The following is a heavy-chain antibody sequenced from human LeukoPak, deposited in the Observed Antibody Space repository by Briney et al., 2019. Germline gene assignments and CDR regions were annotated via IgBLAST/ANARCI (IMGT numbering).Heavy chain of an antibody. CDR2: ISSIGNTK. V-gene: IGHV3-11*01. Sequence: GGSLRPSFASSGFTFNDYYMSLILHPPGKRLESVSYISSIGNTKYYADSMNGRFTISSNNPNNSLYLHLSSLRVEHTDVYYCAREHHYYYYGMDVWGQGTTLSVPS. CDR1: GFTFNDYY. J-gene: IGHJ6*01. CDR3: AREHHYYYYGMDV.